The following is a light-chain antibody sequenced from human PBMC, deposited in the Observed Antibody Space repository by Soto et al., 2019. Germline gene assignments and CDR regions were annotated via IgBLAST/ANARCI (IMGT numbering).Light chain of an antibody. Sequence: EIVLTQSPGTLSLSPWERATLSCRASQSLSRGSLAWYQQKPGQAPRLLIYGASSRAAVIPDRFSGSGSGADFPLIISRLEPEGFAVYYCQQYGPSPRTFGPGTKVEIK. CDR3: QQYGPSPRT. CDR2: GAS. CDR1: QSLSRGS. V-gene: IGKV3-20*01. J-gene: IGKJ1*01.